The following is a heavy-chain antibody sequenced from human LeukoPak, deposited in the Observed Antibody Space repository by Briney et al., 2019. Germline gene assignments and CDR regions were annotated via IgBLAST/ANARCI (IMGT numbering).Heavy chain of an antibody. CDR2: TYYRGNT. J-gene: IGHJ4*02. D-gene: IGHD6-19*01. Sequence: PSETLSLTCAVYGGSFSGYYWNWFRQPPGKGLEWIGYTYYRGNTNYNPSLKRRVTMSVDTSKNQFSLKLSSVTAADTAMYYCARGFSGRYYFDYWGQGTLVTVSS. CDR3: ARGFSGRYYFDY. V-gene: IGHV4-59*01. CDR1: GGSFSGYY.